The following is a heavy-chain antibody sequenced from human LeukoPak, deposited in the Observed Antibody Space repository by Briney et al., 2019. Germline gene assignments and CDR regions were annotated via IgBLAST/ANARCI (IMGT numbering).Heavy chain of an antibody. D-gene: IGHD5-18*01. CDR2: IYHSGST. CDR1: GGSISSGGYS. Sequence: SQTLSLTCAVSGGSISSGGYSWSWIRQPPGKGLEWIGYIYHSGSTYYNPSLKSRVTISVDRSKNQFSLKLSSVTAADTAVYYCARVSTAMVTSHYDYWGQGTLVTVSS. V-gene: IGHV4-30-2*01. CDR3: ARVSTAMVTSHYDY. J-gene: IGHJ4*02.